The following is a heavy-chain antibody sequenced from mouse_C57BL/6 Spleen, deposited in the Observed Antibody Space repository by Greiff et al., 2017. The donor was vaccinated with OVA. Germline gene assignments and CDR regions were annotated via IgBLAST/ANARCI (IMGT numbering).Heavy chain of an antibody. D-gene: IGHD2-5*01. J-gene: IGHJ4*01. V-gene: IGHV2-2*01. CDR3: ARGTYYSNSHYAMDY. CDR2: IWSGGST. Sequence: QVQLQQSGPGLVQPSQSLSITCTVSGFSLTSYGVHWVRQSPGKGLEWLGVIWSGGSTDYNAAFISRLSISKDNSKSQVFFKMNSLQADDTAIYYCARGTYYSNSHYAMDYWGQGTSVTVSS. CDR1: GFSLTSYG.